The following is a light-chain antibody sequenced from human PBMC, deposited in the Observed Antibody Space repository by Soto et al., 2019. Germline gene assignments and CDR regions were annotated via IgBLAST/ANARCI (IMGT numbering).Light chain of an antibody. J-gene: IGLJ2*01. CDR3: ATWDDSLNVV. CDR1: TSNIGTNT. V-gene: IGLV1-44*01. Sequence: QSVLTQSPSASGTPGQRVSISCSGSTSNIGTNTVSWYQHVPGTAPKLLIYSNDQRPSAVPGRFSGSKSGTSASPAISGLLSEDEADYYCATWDDSLNVVFGGGTTLTVL. CDR2: SND.